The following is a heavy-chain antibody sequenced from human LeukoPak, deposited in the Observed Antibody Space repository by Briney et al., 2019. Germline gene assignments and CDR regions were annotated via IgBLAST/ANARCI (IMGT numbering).Heavy chain of an antibody. D-gene: IGHD3-10*01. CDR2: INSNSGGT. J-gene: IGHJ5*02. V-gene: IGHV1-2*02. Sequence: ASVKVSCKASGYTFSGYYMHWVRQAPGQGLEWMGWINSNSGGTNYAQKFQGRVTMTRGTSSSTAYMELSRLRSDDTAVYYCARADYYDSGSYYIGNWFDPWGQGTLVTVSS. CDR1: GYTFSGYY. CDR3: ARADYYDSGSYYIGNWFDP.